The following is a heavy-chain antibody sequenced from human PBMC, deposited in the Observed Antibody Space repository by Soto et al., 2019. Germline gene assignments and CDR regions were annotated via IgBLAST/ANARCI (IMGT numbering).Heavy chain of an antibody. CDR3: ARGTSSIAARPVYYFDY. CDR1: GFTFSSYW. V-gene: IGHV3-7*01. D-gene: IGHD6-6*01. J-gene: IGHJ4*02. Sequence: GGSLRLSCAASGFTFSSYWMSWVRQAPGKGLEWVANIKQDGSEKYYVDSVKGRFTISRDNAKNSLYLQMNSLRAEDTAVYYCARGTSSIAARPVYYFDYWGQGTLVTVSS. CDR2: IKQDGSEK.